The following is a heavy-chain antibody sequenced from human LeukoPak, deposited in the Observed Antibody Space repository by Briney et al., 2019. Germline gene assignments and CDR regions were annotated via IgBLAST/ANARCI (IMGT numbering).Heavy chain of an antibody. D-gene: IGHD3-10*01. J-gene: IGHJ4*02. CDR1: GFTFSSYS. V-gene: IGHV3-33*08. CDR2: IWYDGSNK. CDR3: ARGYYYGSGSYYTAIDY. Sequence: GGSLRLSCAASGFTFSSYSMNWVRQAPGKGLEWVAVIWYDGSNKYYADSVKGRFTISRDNSKNTLYLQMNSLRAEDTAVYYCARGYYYGSGSYYTAIDYWGQGTLVTVSS.